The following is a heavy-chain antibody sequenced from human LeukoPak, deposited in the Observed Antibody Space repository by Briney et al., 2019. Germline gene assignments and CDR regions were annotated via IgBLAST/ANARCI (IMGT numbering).Heavy chain of an antibody. CDR1: GGSISSYY. D-gene: IGHD5-18*01. CDR2: IYYSGST. CDR3: ARGTTGYGLRYFDY. J-gene: IGHJ4*02. V-gene: IGHV4-59*01. Sequence: TSETLSLTCTVSGGSISSYYWSWIRQPPGRGLEWIAYIYYSGSTNYNPSLKSRVTISVDTSKNQFSLKLSSVTAADTAVYYCARGTTGYGLRYFDYWGQGTLVTVSS.